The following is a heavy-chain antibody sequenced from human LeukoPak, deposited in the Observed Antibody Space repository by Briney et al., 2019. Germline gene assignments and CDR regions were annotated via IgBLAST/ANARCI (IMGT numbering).Heavy chain of an antibody. CDR1: GFTFSSYA. J-gene: IGHJ4*02. Sequence: GALRLSCAASGFTFSSYAMSWVRQAPGKGLEWVSAISGSGGSTYYADSVKGRFTISRDNSKNTLYLQMNSLRAEDTAVYYCASASYYYDSSGYYPDYWGQGTLVTVSS. CDR2: ISGSGGST. V-gene: IGHV3-23*01. D-gene: IGHD3-22*01. CDR3: ASASYYYDSSGYYPDY.